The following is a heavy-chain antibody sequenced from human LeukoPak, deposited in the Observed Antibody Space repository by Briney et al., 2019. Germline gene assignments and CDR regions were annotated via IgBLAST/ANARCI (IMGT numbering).Heavy chain of an antibody. D-gene: IGHD6-13*01. CDR2: ISSSSSTI. Sequence: GGSLRLSCAASGFTFSDYYMGWMRQAPGKGLEWVSYISSSSSTIYYADSVKGRFTISRDNAKNSLYLQMNSLRAEDTAVYYCARDRVAEAAAGTNLYYYYYMDVWGKGTTVTVSS. CDR3: ARDRVAEAAAGTNLYYYYYMDV. V-gene: IGHV3-11*04. CDR1: GFTFSDYY. J-gene: IGHJ6*03.